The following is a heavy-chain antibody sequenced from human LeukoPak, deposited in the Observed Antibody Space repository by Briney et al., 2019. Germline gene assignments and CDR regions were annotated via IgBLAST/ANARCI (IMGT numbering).Heavy chain of an antibody. CDR1: GGTISSGSYY. D-gene: IGHD2-15*01. CDR2: IYTSGST. Sequence: SQTLSLTCTVSGGTISSGSYYWNWIRQPAGKGLEWIGRIYTSGSTSYNPSLKSRVTISVDTSKNQFSLKLSSVTAADTAVYYCARENRDPRYCSGGSCSAERNWFDPWGQGTLVTVSS. CDR3: ARENRDPRYCSGGSCSAERNWFDP. V-gene: IGHV4-61*02. J-gene: IGHJ5*02.